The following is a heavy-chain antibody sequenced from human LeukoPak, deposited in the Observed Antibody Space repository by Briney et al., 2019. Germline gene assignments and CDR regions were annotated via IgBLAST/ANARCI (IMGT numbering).Heavy chain of an antibody. CDR3: ARTPITFGGVIYWFDP. CDR1: GGTFSSYA. Sequence: GASVKVSCKASGGTFSSYAISWVRQAPGQGLEWMGGIIPIFGTANYAQKFQGRVTITADESTSRAYMELSSLRSEDTAVYYCARTPITFGGVIYWFDPWGQGTLVTVSS. J-gene: IGHJ5*02. CDR2: IIPIFGTA. V-gene: IGHV1-69*13. D-gene: IGHD3-16*02.